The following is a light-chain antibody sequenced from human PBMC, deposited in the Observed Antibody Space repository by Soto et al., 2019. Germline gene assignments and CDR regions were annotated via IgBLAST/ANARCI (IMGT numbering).Light chain of an antibody. Sequence: DVVLSQSPLSLPVTPGQPASISCRSSGSLVSSDGDIYLNWFQQRPGQSPRRLIHKVSNRDSGVPDRFSGSGSGTDFTLKISRVEAEDVWVYYCMQGTYCPPAFGQGTKVEIK. CDR1: GSLVSSDGDIY. V-gene: IGKV2-30*01. CDR2: KVS. CDR3: MQGTYCPPA. J-gene: IGKJ1*01.